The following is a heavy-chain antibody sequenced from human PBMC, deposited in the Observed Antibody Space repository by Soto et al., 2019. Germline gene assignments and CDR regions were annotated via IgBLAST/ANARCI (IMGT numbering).Heavy chain of an antibody. CDR1: GGSISSSSYY. CDR2: IYYSGST. D-gene: IGHD3-10*01. V-gene: IGHV4-39*01. J-gene: IGHJ4*02. Sequence: SETLSLTCTVSGGSISSSSYYWGWIRQPPGKGLEWIGSIYYSGSTYYNPSLKSRVTISVDTSKNQFSLKLSSVTAADTAVYYCARSITMVRGVIMYNFDYWGQGTLVTVSS. CDR3: ARSITMVRGVIMYNFDY.